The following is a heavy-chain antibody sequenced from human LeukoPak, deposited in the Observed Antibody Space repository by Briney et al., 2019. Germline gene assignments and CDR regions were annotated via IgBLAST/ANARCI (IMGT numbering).Heavy chain of an antibody. CDR3: SSYMITFGGVIADAFDF. J-gene: IGHJ3*01. D-gene: IGHD3-16*02. Sequence: SETLCLTCTVSGGSISSGDYYWSWIRQPPGKGLAWIGYIYYSGSNYYNPSLKSRVTISVDTSKNQFSLKLSSVTAADTDVYYCSSYMITFGGVIADAFDFWGRGTMVTVSS. V-gene: IGHV4-30-4*08. CDR2: IYYSGSN. CDR1: GGSISSGDYY.